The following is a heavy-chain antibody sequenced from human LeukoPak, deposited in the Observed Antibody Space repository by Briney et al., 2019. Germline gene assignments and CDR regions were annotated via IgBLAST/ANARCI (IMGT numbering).Heavy chain of an antibody. V-gene: IGHV4-59*01. CDR1: GGSISSYD. CDR2: VYYSGRT. Sequence: SETLSLTCAVSGGSISSYDWSWIRQPPGKGLEWIGYVYYSGRTNYNPSLKGRVTISVATSKNQSSLTLSSVTAADTAVYYCARTFSESYYYYGMDVWGQGTTVTVSS. J-gene: IGHJ6*02. D-gene: IGHD1-26*01. CDR3: ARTFSESYYYYGMDV.